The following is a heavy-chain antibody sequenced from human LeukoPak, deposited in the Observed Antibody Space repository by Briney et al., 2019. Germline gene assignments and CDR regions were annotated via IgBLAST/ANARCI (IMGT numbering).Heavy chain of an antibody. J-gene: IGHJ2*01. CDR1: GFTVSSNY. D-gene: IGHD3-3*01. CDR3: ARGKYDFWSGYPLWYFDL. Sequence: GGSLRLSCAASGFTVSSNYMSWVRQAPGKGLEWVSVIYSGGSTYYADSVKGRFTISRDNSKNTLYLQMNSLRSEDTAVYYCARGKYDFWSGYPLWYFDLWGRGTLVTVSS. V-gene: IGHV3-53*05. CDR2: IYSGGST.